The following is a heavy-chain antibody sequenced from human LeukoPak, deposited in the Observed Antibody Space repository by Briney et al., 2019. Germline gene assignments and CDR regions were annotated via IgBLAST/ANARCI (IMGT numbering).Heavy chain of an antibody. CDR2: IYSGGST. CDR3: ATWRDSGTYYQRAAFDI. Sequence: GGSLRLSCAVSGFTVRSNYMSWVRQAPGKGLEWVSVIYSGGSTYYADSVKGRFTISRDNSKNTLYLQMSSLRVEDTAVYYCATWRDSGTYYQRAAFDIWGQGTMVTVSS. J-gene: IGHJ3*02. V-gene: IGHV3-53*01. CDR1: GFTVRSNY. D-gene: IGHD1-26*01.